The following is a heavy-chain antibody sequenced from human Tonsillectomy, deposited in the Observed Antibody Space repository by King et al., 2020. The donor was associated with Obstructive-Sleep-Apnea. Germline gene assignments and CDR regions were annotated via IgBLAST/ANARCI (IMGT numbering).Heavy chain of an antibody. Sequence: LQLQESGPGLVKPSETLSLTCTVSGGSISSSSYYWGWIRQPPGKGLEWIGSIYYSGSTYYNPSLKSRVTISVDTSKNQFSLKLSSVTAADTAVYYCARYSSSGYYPAYWGQGTLVTVSS. CDR3: ARYSSSGYYPAY. D-gene: IGHD3-22*01. CDR1: GGSISSSSYY. CDR2: IYYSGST. V-gene: IGHV4-39*07. J-gene: IGHJ4*02.